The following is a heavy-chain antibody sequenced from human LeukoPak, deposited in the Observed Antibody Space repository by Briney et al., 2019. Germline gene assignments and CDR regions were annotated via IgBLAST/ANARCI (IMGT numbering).Heavy chain of an antibody. CDR1: GGTFSSYA. CDR2: IIPIFGTA. CDR3: ARAMVRGVPNYYYYMDV. V-gene: IGHV1-69*13. Sequence: SVKVSCKASGGTFSSYAISWVRQAPGQGLEWMGGIIPIFGTANYAQKFRGRVTITADESTSTAYMELSSLRSEDTAVYYCARAMVRGVPNYYYYMDVWGKGTTVTVSS. D-gene: IGHD3-10*01. J-gene: IGHJ6*03.